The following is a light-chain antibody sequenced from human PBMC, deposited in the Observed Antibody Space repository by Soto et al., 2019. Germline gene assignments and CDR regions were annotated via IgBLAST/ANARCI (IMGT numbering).Light chain of an antibody. J-gene: IGLJ3*02. Sequence: QSALTQPRSVSGSPGQSVTISCTGTSSNVGGYNYVSWYQQHPGKVPELMIYDVTKRPSGVPDRFSGSKSGNTASLTISGHQVEDEADYYCCSYAGTYSGVFGGGTKLTVL. CDR2: DVT. CDR3: CSYAGTYSGV. CDR1: SSNVGGYNY. V-gene: IGLV2-11*01.